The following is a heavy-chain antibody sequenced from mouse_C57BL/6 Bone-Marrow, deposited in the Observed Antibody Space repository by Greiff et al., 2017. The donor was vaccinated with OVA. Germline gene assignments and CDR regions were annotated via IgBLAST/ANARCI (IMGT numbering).Heavy chain of an antibody. Sequence: DVQLVESGGGLVQPGGSLKLSCAASGFTFSDYGMAWVRQAPRKGPEWVAFISNLAYSIYYADTVTGRFTISRENAKNTLYLEMSSLRSEDTAMYYCATGGYYGSSSFAYWGQGTLVTVSA. CDR1: GFTFSDYG. CDR3: ATGGYYGSSSFAY. CDR2: ISNLAYSI. V-gene: IGHV5-15*01. D-gene: IGHD1-1*01. J-gene: IGHJ3*01.